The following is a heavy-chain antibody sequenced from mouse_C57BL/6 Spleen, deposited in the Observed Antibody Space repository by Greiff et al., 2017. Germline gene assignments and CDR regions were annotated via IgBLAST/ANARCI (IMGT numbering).Heavy chain of an antibody. J-gene: IGHJ4*01. CDR1: GFTFSDYY. Sequence: EVKLMESEGGLVQPGSSMKLSCTASGFTFSDYYMAWVRQVPEKGLEWVATINYDGSSTYYLDSLKSRFIISRDNAKNILYLQMSSLKSEDTATYYCARDLDGMDYWGQGTSVTVSS. CDR3: ARDLDGMDY. V-gene: IGHV5-16*01. CDR2: INYDGSST.